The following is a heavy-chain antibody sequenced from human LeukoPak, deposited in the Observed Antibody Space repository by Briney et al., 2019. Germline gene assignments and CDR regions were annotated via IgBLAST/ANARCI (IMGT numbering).Heavy chain of an antibody. CDR1: GFTFSSYG. CDR2: IWYDGSNK. D-gene: IGHD3-9*01. Sequence: GGSLRLSCAASGFTFSSYGMHWVRQAPGKGLEWVADIWYDGSNKYYADSVKGRFTISRDNSKNTLYLQMNSLRAEDTAVYYCARGRKDILTGYYSYFDYWGQGTLVTVSS. V-gene: IGHV3-33*01. CDR3: ARGRKDILTGYYSYFDY. J-gene: IGHJ4*02.